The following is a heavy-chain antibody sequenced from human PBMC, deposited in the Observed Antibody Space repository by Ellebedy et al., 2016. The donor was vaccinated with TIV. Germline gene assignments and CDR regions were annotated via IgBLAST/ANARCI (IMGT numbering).Heavy chain of an antibody. V-gene: IGHV4-34*01. CDR2: INHSGST. CDR3: ARGGFASGKLDY. D-gene: IGHD6-19*01. CDR1: GGSFSGYT. Sequence: SETLSLXXAVYGGSFSGYTWTWIRKSPGKGLEWIGEINHSGSTSYNPSLKSRVTISVDTPKNQFSLKLSSVTAADTAVYYCARGGFASGKLDYWGQGTLVTVSS. J-gene: IGHJ4*02.